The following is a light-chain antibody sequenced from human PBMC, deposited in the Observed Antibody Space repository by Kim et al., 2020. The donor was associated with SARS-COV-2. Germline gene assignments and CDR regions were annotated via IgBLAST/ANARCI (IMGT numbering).Light chain of an antibody. V-gene: IGLV1-44*01. J-gene: IGLJ2*01. CDR2: SNS. Sequence: GRRVDLSCAGSSANIGSKTVNWYQQLPGAAPKHLIYSNSQRPAGVPDRFSGSKAGTSASLAISGLQSEDGADYYCAAGDDSLNGVVFGGGAQLTVL. CDR1: SANIGSKT. CDR3: AAGDDSLNGVV.